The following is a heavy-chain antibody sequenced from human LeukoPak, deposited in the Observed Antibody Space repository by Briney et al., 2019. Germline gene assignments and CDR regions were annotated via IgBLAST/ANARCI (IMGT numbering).Heavy chain of an antibody. D-gene: IGHD3-3*01. CDR2: INPNSGGT. CDR1: GYTFTGYY. V-gene: IGHV1-2*02. CDR3: ARDLGGSYDFWSGVIGAFDI. Sequence: ASVKVSCKASGYTFTGYYMHWVRQAPGQGLEWMGWINPNSGGTNYAQKFQGRVTMTRDTSISTAYMELSRLRSDDTAVYYCARDLGGSYDFWSGVIGAFDIWGQGTMVTVSS. J-gene: IGHJ3*02.